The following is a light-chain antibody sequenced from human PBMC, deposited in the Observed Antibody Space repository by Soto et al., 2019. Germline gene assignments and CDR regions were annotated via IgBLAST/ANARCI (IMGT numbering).Light chain of an antibody. CDR3: QQYGTSPRT. CDR1: QSVSSNN. J-gene: IGKJ5*01. V-gene: IGKV3-20*01. CDR2: GAS. Sequence: EIVLTQSPGTLSLSPGERATLSCRASQSVSSNNLAWYKQKLGRAPRLLISGASRRATGIPDRFSGSGSGTDFTLTITSLEPEDCAVYYCQQYGTSPRTFGQGTRLESK.